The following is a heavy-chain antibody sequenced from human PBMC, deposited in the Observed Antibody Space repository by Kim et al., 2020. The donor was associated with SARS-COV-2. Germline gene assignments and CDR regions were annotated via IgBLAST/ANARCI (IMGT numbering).Heavy chain of an antibody. Sequence: ASVKVSCKASGYTFTSYDINWVRQATGQGLEWMGWMKPNSGNTGYAQKFQGRVTMTRNTSISTAYMELSSMRSEDTAVYYCARGVRITMIVVVITTDYYYYMDVWGSVTTVTVS. J-gene: IGHJ6*03. CDR1: GYTFTSYD. D-gene: IGHD3-22*01. V-gene: IGHV1-8*01. CDR3: ARGVRITMIVVVITTDYYYYMDV. CDR2: MKPNSGNT.